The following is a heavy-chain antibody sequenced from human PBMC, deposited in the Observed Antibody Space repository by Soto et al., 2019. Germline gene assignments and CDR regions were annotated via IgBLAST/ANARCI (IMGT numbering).Heavy chain of an antibody. J-gene: IGHJ4*02. D-gene: IGHD6-19*01. V-gene: IGHV1-69*01. CDR1: GGTFSSYA. Sequence: QVQLVQSGAEVKKPGSSVKVSCKASGGTFSSYAISWVRQAPGQGLEWMGGIIPIFGTANYAQKFQGRVTITADESTSTAYRELSSLRSEDTAVYYCAREGLGSGWQKFFDYWGQGTLVTVSS. CDR3: AREGLGSGWQKFFDY. CDR2: IIPIFGTA.